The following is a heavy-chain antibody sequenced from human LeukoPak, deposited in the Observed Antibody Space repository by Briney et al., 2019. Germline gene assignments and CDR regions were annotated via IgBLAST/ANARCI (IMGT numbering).Heavy chain of an antibody. CDR1: GFTFNYFW. J-gene: IGHJ4*02. Sequence: PGGSLRLSCAASGFTFNYFWMHWVRQVPGKGLVWVSGINNDGTATYYADSVKGRSTTSRDNAKNTVCLQMNGLRAEDTTVYYCATVSEYWGQGTLVTVSS. CDR3: ATVSEY. V-gene: IGHV3-74*01. CDR2: INNDGTAT.